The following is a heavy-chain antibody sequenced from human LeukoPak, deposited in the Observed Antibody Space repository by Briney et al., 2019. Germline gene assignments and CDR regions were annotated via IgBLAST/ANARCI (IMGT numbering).Heavy chain of an antibody. J-gene: IGHJ6*02. V-gene: IGHV1-2*02. CDR1: GYTFTGYY. CDR3: ARDGYSSGWYDHYGMDV. CDR2: INPNSGGT. Sequence: GASVKVSCKASGYTFTGYYMHRVRQAPGQGLEWMGWINPNSGGTNYAQKFQGRVTMTRDTSISTAYMELSRLRSDDTAVYYCARDGYSSGWYDHYGMDVWGQGTTVTVSS. D-gene: IGHD6-19*01.